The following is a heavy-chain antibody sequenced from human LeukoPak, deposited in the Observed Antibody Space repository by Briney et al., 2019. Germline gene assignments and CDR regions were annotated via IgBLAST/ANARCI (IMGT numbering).Heavy chain of an antibody. CDR3: ARDLGLIWFGELGDAFDL. J-gene: IGHJ3*01. D-gene: IGHD3-10*01. CDR1: GFTSGSYS. Sequence: SMTLSSAASGFTSGSYSVNWVRQAEGKVREWESYFRSSSSNIYYAESVTGRLTISRDNAKKTLYLQMHSLRDEDTAVYCCARDLGLIWFGELGDAFDLWRQETMVSVSS. CDR2: FRSSSSNI. V-gene: IGHV3-48*02.